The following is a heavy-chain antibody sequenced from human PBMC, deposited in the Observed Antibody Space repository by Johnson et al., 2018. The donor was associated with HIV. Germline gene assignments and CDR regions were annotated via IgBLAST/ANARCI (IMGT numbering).Heavy chain of an antibody. CDR3: AKVGGYSGYGHLEAFDI. CDR1: GLSFSNFG. D-gene: IGHD5-12*01. CDR2: ISFDGNLK. J-gene: IGHJ3*02. Sequence: QVQLVESGGGVVQPGKSLTLSCVGSGLSFSNFGIHWVRQAPGKGPEWVAVISFDGNLKKYADSVKGRFTISRDNTKNSLYLQMNSLRAEDTALYYCAKVGGYSGYGHLEAFDIWGQGTMVTVSS. V-gene: IGHV3-30*18.